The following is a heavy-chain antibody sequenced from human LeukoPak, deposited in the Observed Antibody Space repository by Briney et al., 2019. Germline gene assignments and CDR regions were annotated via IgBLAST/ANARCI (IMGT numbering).Heavy chain of an antibody. Sequence: SETLSLTRAVSGASPTSGGYYWSWLRHPPGKGLGWIEYIYYSGSTNYNPSLKSRVTISVDTCKSQFSLKVSSVTAADTAVYYCARRGGSGRSFDYWGQGTLVTVSS. CDR1: GASPTSGGYY. CDR2: IYYSGST. CDR3: ARRGGSGRSFDY. J-gene: IGHJ4*02. V-gene: IGHV4-61*08. D-gene: IGHD3-10*01.